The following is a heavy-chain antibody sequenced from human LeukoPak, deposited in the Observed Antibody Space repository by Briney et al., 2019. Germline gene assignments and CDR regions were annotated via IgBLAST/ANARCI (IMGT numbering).Heavy chain of an antibody. V-gene: IGHV1-18*01. Sequence: ASVKVSCKASGYTFTSYGISWVRQAPGQGLEWMGWISAYNGNTNYAQKLQGRVTMTTDTSTSTAYMELRSLRSDDTAVYYCASLAMVRGVIHYFDYWGQGTLVTVSS. J-gene: IGHJ4*02. CDR3: ASLAMVRGVIHYFDY. CDR1: GYTFTSYG. CDR2: ISAYNGNT. D-gene: IGHD3-10*01.